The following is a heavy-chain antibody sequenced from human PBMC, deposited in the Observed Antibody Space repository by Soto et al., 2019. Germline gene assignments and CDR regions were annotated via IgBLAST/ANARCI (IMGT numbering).Heavy chain of an antibody. Sequence: SETLSLTCTVSGGSVSSGSYYWSWIRQPPGKGLEWIGYIYYSGSTNYNPSLKSRVTISVDTSKNQFSLKLSSVTAADTAVYYCARDRYSSGWPRVDVWGQGTTVTVSS. J-gene: IGHJ6*02. D-gene: IGHD6-19*01. CDR1: GGSVSSGSYY. CDR2: IYYSGST. CDR3: ARDRYSSGWPRVDV. V-gene: IGHV4-61*01.